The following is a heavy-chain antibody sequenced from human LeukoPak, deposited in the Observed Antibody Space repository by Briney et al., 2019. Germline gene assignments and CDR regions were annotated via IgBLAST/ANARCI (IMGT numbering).Heavy chain of an antibody. CDR3: AKGFSSGPWDACDI. CDR1: GFTFSDYY. CDR2: ISYDGSKK. Sequence: GGSLRLSCAASGFTFSDYYMSWIRQAPGKGLEWVEVISYDGSKKYYADSVKGRFTISRDSSKNMLYLQMNSLRVEDTAVYYCAKGFSSGPWDACDIWGQGTMVTVSS. V-gene: IGHV3-30*18. D-gene: IGHD3-22*01. J-gene: IGHJ3*02.